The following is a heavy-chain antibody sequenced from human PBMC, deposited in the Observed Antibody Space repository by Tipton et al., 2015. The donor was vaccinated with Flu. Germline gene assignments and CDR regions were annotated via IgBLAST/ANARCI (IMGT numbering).Heavy chain of an antibody. V-gene: IGHV3-21*01. Sequence: SLRLSCAASGFTFSTYTLNWVRQAPGKGLEWLSSISSTSTYIYYADSVKGRFTISRDNAKSSVYLQMNSLRAEDTAVYYCARDSSSGWLDYWGQGTLVAVSS. CDR1: GFTFSTYT. CDR2: ISSTSTYI. CDR3: ARDSSSGWLDY. D-gene: IGHD6-19*01. J-gene: IGHJ4*02.